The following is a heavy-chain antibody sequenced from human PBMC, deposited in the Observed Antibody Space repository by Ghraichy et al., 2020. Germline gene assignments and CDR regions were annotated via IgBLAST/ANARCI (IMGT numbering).Heavy chain of an antibody. V-gene: IGHV3-30*02. CDR3: AKVPLKWGLLIFGDY. Sequence: GGSLRLSCAASGFTFSSYGMHWVRQAPGKGLEWVAFIRYDGSNKYYADSVKGRFTISRDNSKNTLYLQMNSLRAEDTAVYYCAKVPLKWGLLIFGDYWGQGTLVTVSS. J-gene: IGHJ4*02. CDR2: IRYDGSNK. D-gene: IGHD1-26*01. CDR1: GFTFSSYG.